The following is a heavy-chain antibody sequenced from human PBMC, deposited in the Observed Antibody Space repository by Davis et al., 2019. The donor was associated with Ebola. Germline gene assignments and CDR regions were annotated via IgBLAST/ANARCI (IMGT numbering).Heavy chain of an antibody. V-gene: IGHV3-23*01. Sequence: PGGSLRLSCAATGFTFSNYAMSWVRQAPGKGLEWVSTISGSGGSTYYADSVKGRFTISRDNSKNTLYLQMNSLRAEDTAVYYCAKRTGRGVYCSGGSCYFDYWGQGTLVTVSS. D-gene: IGHD2-15*01. CDR2: ISGSGGST. J-gene: IGHJ4*02. CDR3: AKRTGRGVYCSGGSCYFDY. CDR1: GFTFSNYA.